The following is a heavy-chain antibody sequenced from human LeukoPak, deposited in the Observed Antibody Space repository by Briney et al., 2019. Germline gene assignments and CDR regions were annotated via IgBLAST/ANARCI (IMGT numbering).Heavy chain of an antibody. CDR3: AKDQSGDYYYARAGMDV. CDR1: GFAFSTYP. Sequence: PGGSLSLSVAASGFAFSTYPMSWVRQAPGKGLGWASGISGSGGTTHYADSVKGRFSISRDNSKNTLYLQMSSLRAEDTAVYYCAKDQSGDYYYARAGMDVWGQGTTVTVSS. V-gene: IGHV3-23*01. D-gene: IGHD3-22*01. J-gene: IGHJ6*02. CDR2: ISGSGGTT.